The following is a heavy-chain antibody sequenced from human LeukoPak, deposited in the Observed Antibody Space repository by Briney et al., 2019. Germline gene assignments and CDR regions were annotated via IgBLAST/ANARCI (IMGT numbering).Heavy chain of an antibody. V-gene: IGHV3-7*01. D-gene: IGHD6-13*01. CDR1: GFSFSNHY. CDR3: ARDSSSSWYSDYYYYYMDV. Sequence: QSGGSLRLSCTASGFSFSNHYMRWIRQAPGKGLEWVANINEDGSNKWHLGSVKGRFTVSRDNARNSLYLQMNSLRVEDTAVYYCARDSSSSWYSDYYYYYMDVWGKGTTVTVSS. J-gene: IGHJ6*03. CDR2: INEDGSNK.